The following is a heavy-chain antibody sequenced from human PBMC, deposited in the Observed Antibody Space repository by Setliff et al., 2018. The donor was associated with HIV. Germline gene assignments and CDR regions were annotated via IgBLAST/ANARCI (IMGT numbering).Heavy chain of an antibody. CDR2: INYSGST. CDR1: GGSISSYY. D-gene: IGHD3-22*01. J-gene: IGHJ4*02. CDR3: GRQVPVPGVAVTPIDY. V-gene: IGHV4-59*08. Sequence: PSETLSLTCTVSGGSISSYYWSWIRQPPGKGLEWIGYINYSGSTNYNPSLQSRVTISVDTSKNHFSLKLSSVTAADTAVYYCGRQVPVPGVAVTPIDYWGQGTLVTVSS.